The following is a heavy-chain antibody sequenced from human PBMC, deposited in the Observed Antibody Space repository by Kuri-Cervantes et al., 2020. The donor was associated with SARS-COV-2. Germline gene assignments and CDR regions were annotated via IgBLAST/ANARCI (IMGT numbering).Heavy chain of an antibody. Sequence: SETLSLTCTVSGDSIADYYWSWIRQAAGKGPEWIGHIHSSGKTNYNPSLRGRVTMSQDMSKNQFSLKLRSVTAADTAVYYCARETLAFDYWGQGTLVTVSS. J-gene: IGHJ4*02. CDR2: IHSSGKT. CDR1: GDSIADYY. CDR3: ARETLAFDY. D-gene: IGHD1-1*01. V-gene: IGHV4-4*07.